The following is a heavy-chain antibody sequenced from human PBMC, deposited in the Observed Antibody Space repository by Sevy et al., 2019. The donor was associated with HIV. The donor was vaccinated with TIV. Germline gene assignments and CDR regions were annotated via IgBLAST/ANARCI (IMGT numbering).Heavy chain of an antibody. D-gene: IGHD3-22*01. Sequence: ASVKVSCKASGGTFSSSAITWVRQAPGQGLEWMGGIIPIFGTTNYAQNFQGRVTITADESTNTAYMELSSLRSEDTAVYYCARPSDTSALFKWAFDIWGPGTMVTVSS. V-gene: IGHV1-69*13. CDR1: GGTFSSSA. J-gene: IGHJ3*02. CDR2: IIPIFGTT. CDR3: ARPSDTSALFKWAFDI.